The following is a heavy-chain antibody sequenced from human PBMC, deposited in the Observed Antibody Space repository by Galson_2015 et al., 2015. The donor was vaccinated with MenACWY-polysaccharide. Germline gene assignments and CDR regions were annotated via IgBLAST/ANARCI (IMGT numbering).Heavy chain of an antibody. Sequence: SLRLSCAASGFTFTSYAMHWVRQAPGKGLEWVTVISYDGSNKYYADSVKGRFTISRDNSKNTLHLQMNSLRAEDTAVYYCARDYCDRSRCYGMYVWGQGTTVTVSS. J-gene: IGHJ6*02. D-gene: IGHD3-22*01. CDR3: ARDYCDRSRCYGMYV. CDR1: GFTFTSYA. CDR2: ISYDGSNK. V-gene: IGHV3-30-3*01.